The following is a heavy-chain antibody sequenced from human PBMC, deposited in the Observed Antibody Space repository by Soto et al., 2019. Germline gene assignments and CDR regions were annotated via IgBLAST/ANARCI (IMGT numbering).Heavy chain of an antibody. Sequence: SETLSLTCTVSDGSISRSTFYWGWIRQPPGKGLEWIGNVHYTGSTYYNPSLKSRVTISVDTSKNQLSLKLSSVTAADTAVYYCARAVGPLYYYCGMDVWGQGTTVTVSS. J-gene: IGHJ6*02. CDR3: ARAVGPLYYYCGMDV. CDR1: DGSISRSTFY. V-gene: IGHV4-39*07. CDR2: VHYTGST.